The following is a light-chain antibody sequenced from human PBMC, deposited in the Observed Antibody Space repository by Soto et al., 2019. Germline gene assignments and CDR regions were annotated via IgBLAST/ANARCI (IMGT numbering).Light chain of an antibody. Sequence: EIVMTQSPATLSVSPGQRASLSWRASQSVDNYLVWYQQKPGQAPTLLIYGAFNRATGIPDRFSGSGSGTDVTLTISRLETEDFAVYYCQQYGSSPLTFGGGSKVDI. CDR2: GAF. V-gene: IGKV3-20*01. J-gene: IGKJ4*01. CDR1: QSVDNY. CDR3: QQYGSSPLT.